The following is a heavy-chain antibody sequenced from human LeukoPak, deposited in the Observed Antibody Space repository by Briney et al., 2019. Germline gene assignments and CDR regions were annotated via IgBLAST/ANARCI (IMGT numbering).Heavy chain of an antibody. V-gene: IGHV3-21*01. CDR3: ARASYRRPYYFDY. CDR1: GFTFSGYS. J-gene: IGHJ4*02. D-gene: IGHD1-26*01. Sequence: GGSLRLSCAASGFTFSGYSMNWVRQAPGKGLEWVSSISSSSSYIYYADSVKGRFTTSRDNAKNSLYLQMNSLRAEDTAVYYCARASYRRPYYFDYWGQGTLVTVSS. CDR2: ISSSSSYI.